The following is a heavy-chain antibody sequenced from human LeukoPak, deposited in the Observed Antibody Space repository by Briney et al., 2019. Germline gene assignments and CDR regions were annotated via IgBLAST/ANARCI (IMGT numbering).Heavy chain of an antibody. J-gene: IGHJ4*02. CDR1: GFTFSSYS. CDR2: IYSGGST. D-gene: IGHD6-13*01. Sequence: GGSLRLSCEASGFTFSSYSMNWVRQAPGKGLEWVSVIYSGGSTYCADSVKGRFTISRDNSKNTLYLQMNSLRAEDTAVYYCAKDWVIAAAGIGYFDYWGQGTLVTVSS. V-gene: IGHV3-NL1*01. CDR3: AKDWVIAAAGIGYFDY.